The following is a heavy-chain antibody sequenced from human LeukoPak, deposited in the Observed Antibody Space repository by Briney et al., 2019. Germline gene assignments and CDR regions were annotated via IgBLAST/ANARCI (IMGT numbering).Heavy chain of an antibody. CDR2: IGTAGDT. D-gene: IGHD2-15*01. V-gene: IGHV3-13*01. CDR3: ARGKYCSGGSCYSYYYYYGMDV. CDR1: GFTFSSYD. Sequence: PGRSLRLSCAASGFTFSSYDMHWVRQATGKGLEWVSAIGTAGDTYYPGSVKGRFTISRENAKNSLYLQMNSLRAGDTAVYYCARGKYCSGGSCYSYYYYYGMDVWGQGTTVTVSS. J-gene: IGHJ6*02.